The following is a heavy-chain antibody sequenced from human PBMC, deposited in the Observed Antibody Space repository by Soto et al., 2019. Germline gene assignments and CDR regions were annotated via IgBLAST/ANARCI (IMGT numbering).Heavy chain of an antibody. Sequence: AASVKVSCKASGYTFTGYYMHWVRQAPGQGLEWMGWINPNSGGTNYAQKFQGWVTMTRDTSISTAYMELSRLRSDDTAVYYCARVNYDYVWGSEGDYFDYWGQGTLVTVSS. CDR2: INPNSGGT. D-gene: IGHD3-16*01. V-gene: IGHV1-2*04. CDR1: GYTFTGYY. J-gene: IGHJ4*02. CDR3: ARVNYDYVWGSEGDYFDY.